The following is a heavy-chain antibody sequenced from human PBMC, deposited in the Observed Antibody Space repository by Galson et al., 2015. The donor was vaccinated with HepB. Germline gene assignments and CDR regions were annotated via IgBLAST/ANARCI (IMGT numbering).Heavy chain of an antibody. J-gene: IGHJ4*02. CDR3: VHTYYASGSYYFDS. CDR2: IYWDDDK. Sequence: PALVKPTQTLTLTCTFSGFSLSTSRVGVGWIRQPPGKALEWLALIYWDDDKRYSPSLKNRVTITKDTSNNQVVLTMTNMDPVDTATYSCVHTYYASGSYYFDSWGQGTLVTVSS. V-gene: IGHV2-5*02. CDR1: GFSLSTSRVG. D-gene: IGHD3-16*01.